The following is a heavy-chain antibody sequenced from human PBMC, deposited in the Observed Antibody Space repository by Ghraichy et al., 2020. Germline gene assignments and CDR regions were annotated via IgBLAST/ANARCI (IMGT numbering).Heavy chain of an antibody. Sequence: ASVKVSCKASGYTFTGYYMHWVRQAPGQGLEWMGWINPNSGGTNYAQKFQGRVTMTRDTSISTAYMELSRLRSDDTAVYYCARDGGGSYFYYFDYWGQGTLVTVSS. CDR2: INPNSGGT. CDR3: ARDGGGSYFYYFDY. CDR1: GYTFTGYY. D-gene: IGHD1-26*01. J-gene: IGHJ4*02. V-gene: IGHV1-2*02.